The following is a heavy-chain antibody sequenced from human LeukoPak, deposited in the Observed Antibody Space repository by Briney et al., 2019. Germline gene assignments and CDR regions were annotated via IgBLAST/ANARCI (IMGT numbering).Heavy chain of an antibody. V-gene: IGHV3-23*01. D-gene: IGHD6-19*01. J-gene: IGHJ2*01. Sequence: PTGGSLRLSCAASGFSLRAYDLIWVRQAPGKGLDWVSIINGGGDIMMYEDSVKGRFTISRDNSKNTLYLQMNSLRAEDTAVYYCAKEALERWLVSYFDLWGRGTLVTVSS. CDR1: GFSLRAYD. CDR3: AKEALERWLVSYFDL. CDR2: INGGGDIM.